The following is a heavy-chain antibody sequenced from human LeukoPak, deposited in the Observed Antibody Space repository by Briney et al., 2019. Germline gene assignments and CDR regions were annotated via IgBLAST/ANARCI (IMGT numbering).Heavy chain of an antibody. CDR2: IKQDESEK. CDR1: GFTFSSYA. D-gene: IGHD3-3*01. Sequence: PGGSLRLSCAASGFTFSSYAMSWVRQAPGKGLEWVANIKQDESEKYYVDSVKGRFTISRDNAKNLLYLQMNSLRVEDTAVYYCAREPTIFGVVIPPDYWGQGTLVTVSS. V-gene: IGHV3-7*03. J-gene: IGHJ4*02. CDR3: AREPTIFGVVIPPDY.